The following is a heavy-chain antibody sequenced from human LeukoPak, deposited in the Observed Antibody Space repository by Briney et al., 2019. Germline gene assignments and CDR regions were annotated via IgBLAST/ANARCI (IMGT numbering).Heavy chain of an antibody. Sequence: KPGGSLRLSCAASGFAFSDYYMSWVRQAPGKGLEWVSYISTGSSNTNYADSVKGRFTISRDNAKNSLYLQMNSLRDDDAAVYYCARDESGVGLTRGSHAFDIWGQGTMVTVSS. CDR2: ISTGSSNT. CDR1: GFAFSDYY. D-gene: IGHD1-26*01. CDR3: ARDESGVGLTRGSHAFDI. J-gene: IGHJ3*02. V-gene: IGHV3-11*05.